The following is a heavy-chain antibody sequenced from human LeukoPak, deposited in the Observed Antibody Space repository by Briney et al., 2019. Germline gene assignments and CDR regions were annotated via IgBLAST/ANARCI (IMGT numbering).Heavy chain of an antibody. J-gene: IGHJ4*02. CDR3: ARNFTPDFDH. CDR2: TYFRSKWSH. V-gene: IGHV6-1*01. CDR1: GDSVSSSTSA. Sequence: SQTLSLTCAISGDSVSSSTSAWSWIWQCPPRGLEWVGRTYFRSKWSHDYALSVRGRITINPDTSKNQVSLQLNAMTPQDTAIYYGARNFTPDFDHWGQGALVAVSS.